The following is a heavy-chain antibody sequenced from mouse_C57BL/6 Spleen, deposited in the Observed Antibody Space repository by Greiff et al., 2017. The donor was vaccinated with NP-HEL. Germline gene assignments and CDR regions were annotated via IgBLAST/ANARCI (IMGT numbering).Heavy chain of an antibody. V-gene: IGHV3-6*01. J-gene: IGHJ2*01. Sequence: VQLKESGPGLVKPSQSLSLTCSVTGYSITSGYYWNWIRQFPGNKLEWMGYISYDGSNNYNPSLKNRISITRDTSKNQFFLKLNSVTTEDTATYYCARGLRDFDYWGQGTTLTVSS. CDR1: GYSITSGYY. D-gene: IGHD1-3*01. CDR3: ARGLRDFDY. CDR2: ISYDGSN.